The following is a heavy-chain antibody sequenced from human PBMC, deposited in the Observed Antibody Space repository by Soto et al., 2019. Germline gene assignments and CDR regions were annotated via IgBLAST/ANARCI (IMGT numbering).Heavy chain of an antibody. J-gene: IGHJ4*02. V-gene: IGHV3-30*18. CDR3: AKENYGWGSYHIDY. D-gene: IGHD3-16*02. CDR1: GFTFSSYG. Sequence: QVQLVESGGGVVQPGRSLRLSCAASGFTFSSYGMHWVRQAPGKGLEWVAVISYDGRNKYYADSVKGRFTISRHNSKNAPYRQMNSLRTEDTAVYYCAKENYGWGSYHIDYWGQGTLVTVSS. CDR2: ISYDGRNK.